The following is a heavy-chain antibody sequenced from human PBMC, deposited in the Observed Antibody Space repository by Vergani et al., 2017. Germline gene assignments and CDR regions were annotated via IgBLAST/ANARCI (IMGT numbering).Heavy chain of an antibody. V-gene: IGHV3-30*03. CDR3: ATKSCGTPGCQIGYFRE. CDR2: ISYDGTQK. Sequence: QVHLVESGGGVVQPGRSLRLSCVVSGFTSSYYGMHWVRQAPGKGLEWVAVISYDGTQKYYADSVKGRCTISRDNSKSTLYLQMNSLRTEDTAVYYCATKSCGTPGCQIGYFREWGQGTLVTVSS. CDR1: GFTSSYYG. J-gene: IGHJ1*01. D-gene: IGHD1-1*01.